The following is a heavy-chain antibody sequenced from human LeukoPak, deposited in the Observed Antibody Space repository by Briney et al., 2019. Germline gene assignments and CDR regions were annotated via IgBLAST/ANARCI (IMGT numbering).Heavy chain of an antibody. V-gene: IGHV3-7*01. CDR1: GFTFSSYW. D-gene: IGHD4-17*01. J-gene: IGHJ6*02. CDR2: IKQDESEK. CDR3: ARVRTTGTYYGMDV. Sequence: GGSLRLSCAASGFTFSSYWMSWVRQAPWKGLEWVANIKQDESEKYYVDSVKGRFAISRDNAKDSLYLQMNSLRAEDTAVYYCARVRTTGTYYGMDVWGQGTTVTVSS.